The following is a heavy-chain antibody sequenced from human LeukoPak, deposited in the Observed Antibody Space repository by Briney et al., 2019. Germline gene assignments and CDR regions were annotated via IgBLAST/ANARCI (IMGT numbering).Heavy chain of an antibody. V-gene: IGHV1-69*05. D-gene: IGHD6-6*01. CDR1: GYTFTSYD. CDR3: ARGESIAAPFNWFDP. Sequence: SVKVSCKASGYTFTSYDINWVRQAPGQGLEWMGGIIPIFGTANYAQKFQGRVTITTDESTSTAYMELSSLRSEDTAVYYCARGESIAAPFNWFDPWGQGTLVTVSS. J-gene: IGHJ5*02. CDR2: IIPIFGTA.